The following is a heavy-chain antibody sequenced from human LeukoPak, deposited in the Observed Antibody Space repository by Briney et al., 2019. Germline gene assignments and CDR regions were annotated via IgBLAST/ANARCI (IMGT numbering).Heavy chain of an antibody. CDR2: ISAYNGNT. CDR1: GYTLTSYG. V-gene: IGHV1-18*01. J-gene: IGHJ3*02. Sequence: GSVKVSCKASGYTLTSYGISWVRQAPGQGLEWMGWISAYNGNTNYAQKLQGRVTMTTDTSTSTAYMELRSLRSDDTAVYYCAGEYYYDSRAFDIWGQGTMVTVSS. D-gene: IGHD3-22*01. CDR3: AGEYYYDSRAFDI.